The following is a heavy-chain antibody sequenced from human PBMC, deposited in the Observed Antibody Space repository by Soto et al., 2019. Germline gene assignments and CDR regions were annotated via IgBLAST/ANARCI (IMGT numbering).Heavy chain of an antibody. CDR2: IWYDGSNK. CDR3: ARVRGYSSSSHYYYYMDV. D-gene: IGHD6-6*01. J-gene: IGHJ6*03. CDR1: GFTFSSYG. V-gene: IGHV3-33*01. Sequence: QVQLVESGGGVVQPGRSLRLSCAASGFTFSSYGMHWVRQAPGKGLEWVAVIWYDGSNKYYADSVKGRFTISRDNSKNTLYLQMNSLRAEDKAVYYCARVRGYSSSSHYYYYMDVWGKGTTVTVSS.